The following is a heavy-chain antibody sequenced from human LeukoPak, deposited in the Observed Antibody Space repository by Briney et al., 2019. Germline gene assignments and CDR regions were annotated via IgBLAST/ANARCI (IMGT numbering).Heavy chain of an antibody. CDR3: ARTPQTPGIAAAVFWFDP. CDR1: GGSISSYD. CDR2: IYYSGST. J-gene: IGHJ5*02. D-gene: IGHD6-13*01. V-gene: IGHV4-59*01. Sequence: PETLSLTCTASGGSISSYDWRWIRQPPGKGLEWIGFIYYSGSTNYNPSLKSRVTISVDTSKNQFSLKLSSVTAADTAVYYCARTPQTPGIAAAVFWFDPWGQGTLVTVSS.